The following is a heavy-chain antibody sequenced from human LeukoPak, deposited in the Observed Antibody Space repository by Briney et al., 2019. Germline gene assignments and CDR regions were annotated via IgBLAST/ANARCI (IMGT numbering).Heavy chain of an antibody. CDR3: ATLRNSGSYFSYYGMDV. V-gene: IGHV4-59*08. J-gene: IGHJ6*02. D-gene: IGHD1-26*01. CDR2: IYYSGST. CDR1: GGSISTYY. Sequence: SETLSLTCTVSGGSISTYYWSWIRQPPGKGLEWIGYIYYSGSTNYNPSLKSRVTISVDTSKNQFSLKLSSVTAADTAVYYCATLRNSGSYFSYYGMDVWGQGTTVTVSS.